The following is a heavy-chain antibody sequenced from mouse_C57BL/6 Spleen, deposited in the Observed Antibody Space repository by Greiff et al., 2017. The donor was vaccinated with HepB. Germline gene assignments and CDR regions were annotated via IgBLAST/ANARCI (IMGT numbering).Heavy chain of an antibody. Sequence: EVKLMESEGGLVQPGSSMKLSCTASGFTFSDYYMAWVRQVPEKGLEWVANINYDGSSTYYLDSLKSRFIISRDNAKNILYLQMSSLKSEDTATYYCARDRYGSRGHYAMDYWGQGTSVTVSS. D-gene: IGHD1-1*01. J-gene: IGHJ4*01. V-gene: IGHV5-16*01. CDR1: GFTFSDYY. CDR3: ARDRYGSRGHYAMDY. CDR2: INYDGSST.